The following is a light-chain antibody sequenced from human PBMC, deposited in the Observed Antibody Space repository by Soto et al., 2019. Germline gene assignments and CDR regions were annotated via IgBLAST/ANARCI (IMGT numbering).Light chain of an antibody. CDR2: DAS. CDR3: QHYTNYPYT. J-gene: IGKJ2*01. CDR1: QSISSW. Sequence: DIQMTQSPSTLSAAVGDRVTITCRASQSISSWLAWYQQKPGKAPKFLIYDASSLESGVPSRFRGSGSGTEFTLTISSLQPEDFPTYSSQHYTNYPYTFAQGTKLEI. V-gene: IGKV1-5*01.